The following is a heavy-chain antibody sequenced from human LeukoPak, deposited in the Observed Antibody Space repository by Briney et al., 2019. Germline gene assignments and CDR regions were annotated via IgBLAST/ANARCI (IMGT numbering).Heavy chain of an antibody. J-gene: IGHJ4*02. D-gene: IGHD3-10*01. V-gene: IGHV3-11*01. CDR3: ARLRRFGERRTQYYFDY. CDR2: ISSSGSTI. CDR1: GFTFSDYY. Sequence: PGGSLRLSCAASGFTFSDYYMSWIRQAPGKGLEWVSYISSSGSTIYYADSVKGRFTISRDNAKNSLYLQMNSLRAEDTAVYYCARLRRFGERRTQYYFDYWGQGTLVTVSS.